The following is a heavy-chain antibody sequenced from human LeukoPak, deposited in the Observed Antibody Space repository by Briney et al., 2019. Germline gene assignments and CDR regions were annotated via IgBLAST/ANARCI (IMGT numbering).Heavy chain of an antibody. J-gene: IGHJ6*03. V-gene: IGHV5-51*01. CDR1: GYSFTSYW. Sequence: GESLKISCKGSGYSFTSYWIGWVRQMPGEGLGWMGIIYPGDSDTRYSPSFQGQVTISADKSISTAYLQWSSLKASDTAIYYCARLYTSGWYPPGYYYHYYMDVWGKGTTVTISS. D-gene: IGHD6-19*01. CDR2: IYPGDSDT. CDR3: ARLYTSGWYPPGYYYHYYMDV.